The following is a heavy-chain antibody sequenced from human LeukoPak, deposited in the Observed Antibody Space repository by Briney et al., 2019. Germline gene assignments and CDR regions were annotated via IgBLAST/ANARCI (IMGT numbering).Heavy chain of an antibody. CDR3: ARGTSGGANTLDP. Sequence: GTSLRLSCAASGFTIKNDGMHWVRQAPGKGLEWVAMTWYDGSNKYYADSVKGRFTISRDNSKNTVSLQMNNLRVEDTDIYYCARGTSGGANTLDPWGQGTLATVSS. V-gene: IGHV3-33*01. J-gene: IGHJ5*02. CDR1: GFTIKNDG. D-gene: IGHD1-1*01. CDR2: TWYDGSNK.